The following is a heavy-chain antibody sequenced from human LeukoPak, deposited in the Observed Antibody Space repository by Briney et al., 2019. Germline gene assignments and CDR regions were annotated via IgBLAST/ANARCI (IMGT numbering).Heavy chain of an antibody. CDR3: VRAKDYRGAFDI. D-gene: IGHD4-11*01. Sequence: GGSLRLSCAASGFTFSSYSMNWVRQAPGKGLEWVSSISSSSSYIYYADSVKGRFTISRDNAKNSLYLQMNSLRAEDTAVYYCVRAKDYRGAFDIWGQGTMVTVSP. CDR1: GFTFSSYS. J-gene: IGHJ3*02. V-gene: IGHV3-21*01. CDR2: ISSSSSYI.